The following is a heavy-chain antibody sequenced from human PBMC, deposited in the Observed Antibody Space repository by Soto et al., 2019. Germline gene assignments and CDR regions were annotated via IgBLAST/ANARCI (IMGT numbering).Heavy chain of an antibody. Sequence: GGSLRLSCAASGFTFSDYYMSWIRQAPGKGLEEVSYISSSSRYTNYADSVKGRFTISRDNAKNSLYLQMNSLRAEDTAVYYCPTDWASAFWTGYHGAPPYGMDVWGQGTTVTVSS. CDR2: ISSSSRYT. CDR1: GFTFSDYY. V-gene: IGHV3-11*06. D-gene: IGHD3-3*01. CDR3: PTDWASAFWTGYHGAPPYGMDV. J-gene: IGHJ6*02.